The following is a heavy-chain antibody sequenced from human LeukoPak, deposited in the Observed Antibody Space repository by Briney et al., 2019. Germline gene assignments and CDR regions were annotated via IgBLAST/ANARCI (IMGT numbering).Heavy chain of an antibody. CDR3: ARLVGWNYDY. J-gene: IGHJ4*02. Sequence: GGSLRLSCAASGYTFSTYAMHWVRQAPGKGLDWVADISYDGSSRSYADSVRGRFIITRDNSKSTLYVEMNSLRAEDTAVYYCARLVGWNYDYWGQGTLVTVSS. CDR2: ISYDGSSR. V-gene: IGHV3-30-3*01. D-gene: IGHD1-1*01. CDR1: GYTFSTYA.